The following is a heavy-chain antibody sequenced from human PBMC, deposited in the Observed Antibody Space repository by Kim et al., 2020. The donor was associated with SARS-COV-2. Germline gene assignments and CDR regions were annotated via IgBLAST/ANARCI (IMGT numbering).Heavy chain of an antibody. CDR2: IIPIFGTE. Sequence: SVKVSCKASGGTFSSYAISWVRQAPGQGLEWMGGIIPIFGTEKYAQKFQGRVTITAEESTSTAYMELNSLRSEDTAVYYCARAPTTAHVWLLHYYGMDVWGQGTPVTVSS. CDR1: GGTFSSYA. V-gene: IGHV1-69*13. J-gene: IGHJ6*02. D-gene: IGHD3-16*01. CDR3: ARAPTTAHVWLLHYYGMDV.